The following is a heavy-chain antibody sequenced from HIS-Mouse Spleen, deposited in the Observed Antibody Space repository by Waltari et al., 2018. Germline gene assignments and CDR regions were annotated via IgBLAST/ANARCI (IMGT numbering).Heavy chain of an antibody. CDR3: AREIPYSSSWYDWYFDL. Sequence: QLQLQESGPGLVKPSETLSLTCTVSGGSISSSSYYWGWIRQPPGKGLEWSGSIYYSGGPYYNPSLKSRVTISVATSKNQFSLKLSSVTAADTAVYYCAREIPYSSSWYDWYFDLWGRGTLVTVSS. V-gene: IGHV4-39*07. D-gene: IGHD6-13*01. CDR2: IYYSGGP. J-gene: IGHJ2*01. CDR1: GGSISSSSYY.